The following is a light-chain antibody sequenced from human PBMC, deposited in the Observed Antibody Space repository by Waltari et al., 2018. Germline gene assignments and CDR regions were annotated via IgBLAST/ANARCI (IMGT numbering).Light chain of an antibody. Sequence: DIQMTQSPSSLSASVGDRVTITCRASQNINSFLNWYQQKPGRAPKLLVYAASSLHSGVPSRFSGSGSGTDYTLTISSLQPEDFATYYGQQSYSTWTSGHGTKVEI. V-gene: IGKV1-39*01. CDR1: QNINSF. J-gene: IGKJ1*01. CDR3: QQSYSTWT. CDR2: AAS.